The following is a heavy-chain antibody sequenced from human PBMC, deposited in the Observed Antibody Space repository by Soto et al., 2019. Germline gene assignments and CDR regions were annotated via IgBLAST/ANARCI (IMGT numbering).Heavy chain of an antibody. Sequence: PXATLSLTCTVPSGSISSYYWSWIRQPPGKGLEWIGYIYYSGSTNYNPSLKSRVTISVDTSKNQFSLKLSSVTAADTAVYYCARVGISKWFDPWGQGTLVTVSS. V-gene: IGHV4-59*01. D-gene: IGHD2-15*01. CDR3: ARVGISKWFDP. CDR2: IYYSGST. J-gene: IGHJ5*02. CDR1: SGSISSYY.